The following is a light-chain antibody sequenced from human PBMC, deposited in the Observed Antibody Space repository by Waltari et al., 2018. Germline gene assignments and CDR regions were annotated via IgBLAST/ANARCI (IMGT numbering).Light chain of an antibody. Sequence: QSALTQPRSVSGSPGQSVTISCTGTSSDVGGYNYVSWYQQHPGKAPKLMIYYCSKRPSGVPDRVSGSKSGNTASLTISGLQAEDEADYYCCSYAGSYTSLFGGGTKLTVL. CDR1: SSDVGGYNY. CDR3: CSYAGSYTSL. V-gene: IGLV2-11*01. CDR2: YCS. J-gene: IGLJ2*01.